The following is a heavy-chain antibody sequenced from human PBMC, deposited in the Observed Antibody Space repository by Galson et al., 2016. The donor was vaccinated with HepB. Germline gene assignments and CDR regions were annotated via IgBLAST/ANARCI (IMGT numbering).Heavy chain of an antibody. CDR1: GDSVSSNSAT. CDR3: ERVRSGYSGYANPYYYGMDV. J-gene: IGHJ6*02. CDR2: TYYRSKWYN. D-gene: IGHD5-12*01. Sequence: CANSGDSVSSNSATWNWIRQSASRGLEWLGRTYYRSKWYNDYALSVKSRITINPDTSKNQSSLQLNSVTPEDTAVYYCERVRSGYSGYANPYYYGMDVWGQGTTVTVSS. V-gene: IGHV6-1*01.